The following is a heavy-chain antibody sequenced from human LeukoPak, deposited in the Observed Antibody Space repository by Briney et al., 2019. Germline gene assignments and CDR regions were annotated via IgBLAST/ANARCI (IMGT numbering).Heavy chain of an antibody. CDR1: GFTFSSHW. V-gene: IGHV3-23*01. D-gene: IGHD6-6*01. CDR2: ISENRYTT. J-gene: IGHJ5*01. Sequence: GGSLRLSCAASGFTFSSHWMHWVRQAPGKGLVWVSRISENRYTTNYADSVKGRFTISRDNSENTLYLQMDSLRVEGTAVYYCAKLRVLSSSSENNWFDSWGQGTLVTVYS. CDR3: AKLRVLSSSSENNWFDS.